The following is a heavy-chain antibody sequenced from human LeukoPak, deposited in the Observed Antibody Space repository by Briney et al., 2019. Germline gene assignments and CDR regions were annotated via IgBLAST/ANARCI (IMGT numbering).Heavy chain of an antibody. J-gene: IGHJ4*02. Sequence: WGSLRLSCAASGFTFSSYAMHWVRQAPGKGLEWVAVISYDGSNKYYADSVKGRFTISRDNSKNTLYLQMNSLRAEDTAVYYCASRDPTTVTTNYWGQGTLVTVSS. CDR1: GFTFSSYA. CDR3: ASRDPTTVTTNY. D-gene: IGHD4-17*01. CDR2: ISYDGSNK. V-gene: IGHV3-30-3*01.